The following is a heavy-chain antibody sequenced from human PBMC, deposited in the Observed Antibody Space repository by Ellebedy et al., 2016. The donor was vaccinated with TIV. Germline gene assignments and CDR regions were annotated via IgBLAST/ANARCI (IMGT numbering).Heavy chain of an antibody. CDR3: ARTDLRYGMDV. J-gene: IGHJ6*02. D-gene: IGHD3/OR15-3a*01. Sequence: SETLSLXXSVSGFSISGGYYWGWIRQPPGKGLDWIGNIYHSGSTYYNPSLRSRVTLSLDTSKNQLSLKLSSVTAADTAVYYCARTDLRYGMDVWGQGTTVTVSS. CDR2: IYHSGST. CDR1: GFSISGGYY. V-gene: IGHV4-38-2*02.